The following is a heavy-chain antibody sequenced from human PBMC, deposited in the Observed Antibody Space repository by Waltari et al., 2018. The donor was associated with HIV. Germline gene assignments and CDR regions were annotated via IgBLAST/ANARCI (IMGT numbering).Heavy chain of an antibody. V-gene: IGHV4-34*01. CDR3: TRGLQMTSYASGNWLWEEMLSKYFFDL. CDR1: GASFNYYP. CDR2: VGTGGGV. Sequence: QVQLQQWGTGLLKPSQALSLTCPVYGASFNYYPWPWIRQSPGKGREWLGEVGTGGGVNFIPSLRRRLTLSTDASKNQFSLTLTSVIAADTAIYFCTRGLQMTSYASGNWLWEEMLSKYFFDLWGLGTRVVVSS. J-gene: IGHJ4*02. D-gene: IGHD3-10*01.